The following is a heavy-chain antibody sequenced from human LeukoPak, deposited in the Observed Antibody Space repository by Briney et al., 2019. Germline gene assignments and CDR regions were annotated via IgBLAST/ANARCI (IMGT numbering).Heavy chain of an antibody. J-gene: IGHJ4*02. CDR3: ARGAPARDHFDY. Sequence: ASETLSLTCAVSGGSISSSGYSWSWIRQPPGKGLEWIGYIYHSGSTYYNPSLKSRVTISVDRSKNQFSLKLSSVTAADTAVYYCARGAPARDHFDYWGQGTLVTVSS. CDR1: GGSISSSGYS. CDR2: IYHSGST. V-gene: IGHV4-30-2*01. D-gene: IGHD2-21*02.